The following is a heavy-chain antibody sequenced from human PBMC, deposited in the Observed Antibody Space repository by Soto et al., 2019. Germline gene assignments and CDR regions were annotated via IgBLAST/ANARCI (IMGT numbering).Heavy chain of an antibody. CDR2: ISAYNGNT. Sequence: HVQLVQSGAEVKKPGASVKVSCTSSGYTFTSYGISWVRQAPGQGLEWMGWISAYNGNTNDAQKHQGRVTMTTDTSTGTAYMELRSLRSDYTAVYYCARDAHCSGGRCSSHYYYGMEVWCQATTVTVSS. D-gene: IGHD2-15*01. J-gene: IGHJ6*02. V-gene: IGHV1-18*04. CDR1: GYTFTSYG. CDR3: ARDAHCSGGRCSSHYYYGMEV.